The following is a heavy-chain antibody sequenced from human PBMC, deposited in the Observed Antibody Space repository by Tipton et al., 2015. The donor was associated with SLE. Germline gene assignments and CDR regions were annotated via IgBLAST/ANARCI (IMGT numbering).Heavy chain of an antibody. CDR2: IKSKNNGGTT. CDR3: YTGGEAGGRDS. CDR1: GFTFSNTW. V-gene: IGHV3-15*07. J-gene: IGHJ5*02. D-gene: IGHD1-26*01. Sequence: SLRLSCAASGFTFSNTWMNWIRQAPGKGLEWVGRIKSKNNGGTTDYAAPVKGRFTISRDNSKNTLYLQMNRLKPEDTAVYSCYTGGEAGGRDSWGQGTLVTVSS.